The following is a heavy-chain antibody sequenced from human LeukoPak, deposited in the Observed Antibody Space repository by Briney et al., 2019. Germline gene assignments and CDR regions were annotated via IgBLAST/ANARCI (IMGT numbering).Heavy chain of an antibody. D-gene: IGHD5-24*01. CDR1: GFTGNSYY. V-gene: IGHV3-48*01. CDR3: ARDAGEMATYWYSDL. CDR2: ISSSSNSI. J-gene: IGHJ2*01. Sequence: GGSLRLSCAASGFTGNSYYMNWVRQTPGKGLEWVSYISSSSNSIYYTDSVEGRFTISRDNAKNSLYLQMNSLRAEDTAVYFCARDAGEMATYWYSDLWGRGTLVTVSS.